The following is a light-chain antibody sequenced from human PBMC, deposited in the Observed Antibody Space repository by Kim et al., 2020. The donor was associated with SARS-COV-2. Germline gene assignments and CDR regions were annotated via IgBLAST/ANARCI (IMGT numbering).Light chain of an antibody. CDR3: LLSFSGIRV. V-gene: IGLV7-46*01. CDR2: DTG. J-gene: IGLJ3*02. Sequence: PVETVTLTCGSSTGAVTPTHYPYWFQQKPGEVPRTLIFDTGSRHSWTPARFSGSLSGDKAALTLAGALPEDEADYYCLLSFSGIRVFGGGTQLTVL. CDR1: TGAVTPTHY.